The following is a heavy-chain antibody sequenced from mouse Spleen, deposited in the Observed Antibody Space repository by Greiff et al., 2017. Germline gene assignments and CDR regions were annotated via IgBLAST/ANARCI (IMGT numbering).Heavy chain of an antibody. D-gene: IGHD2-5*01. J-gene: IGHJ2*01. Sequence: EVHLVESGGGLVKPGGSLKLSCAASGFTFSSYAMSWVRQTPEKRLEWVATISDGGSYTYYPDNVKGRFTISRDNAKNNLYLQMSHLKSEDTAMYYCARDHSNPYYFDYWGQGTTLTVSS. CDR1: GFTFSSYA. CDR2: ISDGGSYT. CDR3: ARDHSNPYYFDY. V-gene: IGHV5-4*01.